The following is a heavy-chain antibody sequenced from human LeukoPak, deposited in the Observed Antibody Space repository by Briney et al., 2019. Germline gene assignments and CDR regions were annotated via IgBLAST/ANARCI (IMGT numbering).Heavy chain of an antibody. Sequence: PGGSLRLSCAASGFTFDDYAMHWVRQAPGKGLEWVSGISWNSGSIGYADSVKGRFTISRDNAKNSLYLQMNSLRAEDTALYYCAKAAIPYYSDYWGQGTLVTVSS. CDR3: AKAAIPYYSDY. D-gene: IGHD6-25*01. J-gene: IGHJ4*02. CDR1: GFTFDDYA. V-gene: IGHV3-9*01. CDR2: ISWNSGSI.